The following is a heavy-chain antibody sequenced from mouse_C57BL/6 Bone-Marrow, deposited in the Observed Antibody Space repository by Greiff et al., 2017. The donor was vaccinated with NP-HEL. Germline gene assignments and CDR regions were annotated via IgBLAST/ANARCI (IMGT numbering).Heavy chain of an antibody. CDR3: ARDRCYVYDGAY. CDR2: ISDGGSYT. V-gene: IGHV5-4*01. D-gene: IGHD2-2*01. Sequence: EVKVVESGGGLVKPGGSLKLSCAASGFTFSSYAMSWVRQTPEKRLEWVATISDGGSYTYYPDNVKGRFTISRDNAKNNLYLQMSHLKSEDPAMYYCARDRCYVYDGAYWGQGTLVTVSA. CDR1: GFTFSSYA. J-gene: IGHJ3*01.